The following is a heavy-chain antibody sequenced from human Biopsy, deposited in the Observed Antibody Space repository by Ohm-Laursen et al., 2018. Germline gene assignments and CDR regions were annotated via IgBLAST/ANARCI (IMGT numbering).Heavy chain of an antibody. J-gene: IGHJ4*02. V-gene: IGHV4-34*01. CDR2: ITHSGYT. CDR3: ASRLYGPNPIDY. Sequence: SETLSLTCVVYSGSFSSNYWTWIRQPPGKRLEWIGEITHSGYTNYNPSLKSRVTVSVDTSKNQFSLKLSSVTAADTAVYYCASRLYGPNPIDYWGQGTLVTVSS. CDR1: SGSFSSNY. D-gene: IGHD2-8*01.